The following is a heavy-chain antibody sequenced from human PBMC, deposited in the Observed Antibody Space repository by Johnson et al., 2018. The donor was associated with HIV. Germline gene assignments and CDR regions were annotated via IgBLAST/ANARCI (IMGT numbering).Heavy chain of an antibody. Sequence: PLVESRGDFVKPGGSLRLSCAASGFPLSNAWMSWVRQAPGKGLEWVSVIYSGGSTYYADSVKRRFTISRDNSKNTLYLQMNSLRAEDTAVYYCARGSYYDSSGDAFDIWGQGTMVTVSS. D-gene: IGHD3-22*01. CDR3: ARGSYYDSSGDAFDI. CDR2: IYSGGST. J-gene: IGHJ3*02. CDR1: GFPLSNAW. V-gene: IGHV3-66*02.